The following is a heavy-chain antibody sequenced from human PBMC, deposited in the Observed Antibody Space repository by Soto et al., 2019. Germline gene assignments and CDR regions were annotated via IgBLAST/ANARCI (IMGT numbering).Heavy chain of an antibody. CDR3: ARGYSGFGASSYFDY. V-gene: IGHV3-30-3*01. J-gene: IGHJ4*02. CDR1: GFTFSPYT. CDR2: ISYDGSDK. D-gene: IGHD3-16*01. Sequence: GGSLRLSCAASGFTFSPYTMHWVRQTPGKGLEWVAVISYDGSDKNYADSVRGRFTISRDNSKNTLFLQMNSLRAEDTALYYCARGYSGFGASSYFDYWGQGTLVTVSS.